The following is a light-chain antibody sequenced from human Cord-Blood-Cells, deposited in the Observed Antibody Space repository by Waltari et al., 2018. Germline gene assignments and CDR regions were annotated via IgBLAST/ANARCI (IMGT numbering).Light chain of an antibody. Sequence: EIVLTQSPATLSLSPGERATLSCRASQSVSSYLAWYHQKPGQAPRLLIYDASNRATGIPARFSGSGSGTDFTLTISSLEPEDFAVYYCQQRSNWPLTFGGGTKLEIK. CDR3: QQRSNWPLT. CDR2: DAS. J-gene: IGKJ4*01. CDR1: QSVSSY. V-gene: IGKV3-11*01.